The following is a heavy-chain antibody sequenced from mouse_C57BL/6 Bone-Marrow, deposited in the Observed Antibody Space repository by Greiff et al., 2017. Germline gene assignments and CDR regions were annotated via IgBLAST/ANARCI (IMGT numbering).Heavy chain of an antibody. D-gene: IGHD2-4*01. J-gene: IGHJ3*01. CDR2: IHPNSGST. CDR1: GYTFTSYW. CDR3: AFDDYGGVAY. V-gene: IGHV1-64*01. Sequence: QVQLQQPGAELVKPGASVKLSCKASGYTFTSYWMHWVKQRPGQGLEWIGMIHPNSGSTNYNEQFKSKATLTVDKSSSTAYMQLRSLTSEDSAVSSCAFDDYGGVAYRGEGALVTESA.